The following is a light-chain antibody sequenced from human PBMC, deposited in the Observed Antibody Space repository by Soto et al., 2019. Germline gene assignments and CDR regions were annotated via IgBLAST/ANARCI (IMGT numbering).Light chain of an antibody. CDR1: QSVSSN. J-gene: IGKJ5*01. V-gene: IGKV3-15*01. Sequence: EIVLTQSPATLSLSPGERATLSCRVSQSVSSNLAWYKQKPGQAPRLLIYGASTRATGIPARFSGSGSGTEFTLTISSLQSEDFAVYYCQQYNNWPPITFGQGTRLEIK. CDR3: QQYNNWPPIT. CDR2: GAS.